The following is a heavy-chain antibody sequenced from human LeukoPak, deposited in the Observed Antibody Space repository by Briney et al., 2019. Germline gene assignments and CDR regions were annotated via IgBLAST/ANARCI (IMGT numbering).Heavy chain of an antibody. CDR3: AKVGTWELQRVLEN. CDR1: GLTLSNYV. CDR2: NSSSGSPP. D-gene: IGHD1-26*01. Sequence: PGGPLRLSCAASGLTLSNYVMDWVRQSPGKGPGRLTDNSSSGSPPLQAGSLEARITISRDNAKKSLALEMNSLRVEHTALYYCAKVGTWELQRVLENWGQGTLVTVSS. J-gene: IGHJ4*02. V-gene: IGHV3-48*03.